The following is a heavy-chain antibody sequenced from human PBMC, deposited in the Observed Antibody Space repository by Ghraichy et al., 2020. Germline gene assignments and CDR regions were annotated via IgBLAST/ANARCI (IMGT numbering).Heavy chain of an antibody. CDR3: ARARSVSSDVEVYYYYGMDV. D-gene: IGHD6-6*01. V-gene: IGHV4-31*03. J-gene: IGHJ6*02. CDR1: GGSISSGGYY. CDR2: IYYSGST. Sequence: SETLSLTCTVSGGSISSGGYYWSWIRQHPGKGLEWIGYIYYSGSTYYNPSLKSRVTISVDTSKNQFSLKLSSVTAADTAGYYCARARSVSSDVEVYYYYGMDVWGQGTTVTVSS.